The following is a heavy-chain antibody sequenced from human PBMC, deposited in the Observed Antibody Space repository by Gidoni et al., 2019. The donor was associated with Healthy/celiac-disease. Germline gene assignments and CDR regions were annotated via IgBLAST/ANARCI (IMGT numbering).Heavy chain of an antibody. D-gene: IGHD1-26*01. CDR3: AREKPPPPRGGSYAMYFDL. J-gene: IGHJ2*01. CDR1: GYTFTGYY. V-gene: IGHV1-2*02. Sequence: QVQLVQSGAEVKKPGASVKVSCKASGYTFTGYYMHWVRQAPGQGLEWMGWINPNSGGTNYAQKFQGRVTMTRDTSISTAYMELSRLRSDDTAVYYCAREKPPPPRGGSYAMYFDLWGRGTLVTVSS. CDR2: INPNSGGT.